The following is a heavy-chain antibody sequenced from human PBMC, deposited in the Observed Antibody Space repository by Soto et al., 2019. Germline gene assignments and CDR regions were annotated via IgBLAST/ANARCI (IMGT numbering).Heavy chain of an antibody. CDR2: ISSSSSYI. CDR3: ARAYCRGGSCYSGDLFDY. V-gene: IGHV3-21*01. CDR1: GFTFISYS. D-gene: IGHD2-15*01. Sequence: GGSLRLSCAASGFTFISYSMNWVRQAPGKGLEWVSSISSSSSYIYYADSLKGRFTISRDNAKNSLYLQVNSLRAEDTAVYYCARAYCRGGSCYSGDLFDYWGQGTLVTVSS. J-gene: IGHJ4*02.